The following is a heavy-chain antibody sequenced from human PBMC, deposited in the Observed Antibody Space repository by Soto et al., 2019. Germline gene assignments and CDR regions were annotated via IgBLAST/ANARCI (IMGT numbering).Heavy chain of an antibody. CDR1: GGTFSSYA. J-gene: IGHJ3*02. D-gene: IGHD3-16*01. CDR3: ASYPPGPQEFRGQGAFDI. V-gene: IGHV1-69*10. CDR2: IIPILGIA. Sequence: ASVKVSCKASGGTFSSYAISWVRQAPGQGLEWMGGIIPILGIANYAQKFQGRVTITADKSTSTAYMELSSLRSEDTAVYYCASYPPGPQEFRGQGAFDIWGQGTMVTVSS.